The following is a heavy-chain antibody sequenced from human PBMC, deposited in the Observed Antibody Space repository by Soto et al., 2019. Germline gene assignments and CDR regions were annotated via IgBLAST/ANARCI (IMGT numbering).Heavy chain of an antibody. CDR1: GYTLTELS. CDR2: FDPEDGET. V-gene: IGHV1-24*01. D-gene: IGHD2-8*01. Sequence: ASVKVSCKVSGYTLTELSMHWVRQAPGKGLEWMGGFDPEDGETIYAQKFQGRVTMTEDTSTDTAYMELSSLRSEDTALYYCAAVLICSKGVCLYSHFDYWGQGTLVTVSA. J-gene: IGHJ4*02. CDR3: AAVLICSKGVCLYSHFDY.